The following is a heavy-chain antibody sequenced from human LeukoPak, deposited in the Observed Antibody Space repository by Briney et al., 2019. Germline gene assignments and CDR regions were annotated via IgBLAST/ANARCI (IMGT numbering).Heavy chain of an antibody. V-gene: IGHV1-8*01. Sequence: GASVKVSCKASGYTFTSYDINWVRQATGQGLEWMGWMNPNSGNTGYAQKLQGRVTMTTDTSTSTAYMELRSLRSDDTAVYYCARDARGGSYGVSDYWGQGTLVTVSS. CDR2: MNPNSGNT. CDR1: GYTFTSYD. J-gene: IGHJ4*02. CDR3: ARDARGGSYGVSDY. D-gene: IGHD1-26*01.